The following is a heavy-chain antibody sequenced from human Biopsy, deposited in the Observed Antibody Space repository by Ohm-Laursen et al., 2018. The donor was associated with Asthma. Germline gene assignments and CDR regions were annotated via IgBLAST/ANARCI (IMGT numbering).Heavy chain of an antibody. Sequence: SLRLSCAASGFTFDDYGMSWVRQAPGKGLDWVSGINWNGGSTGYADSVKGRFTLSRDNAKNSLYLQMNSLRAEDTALYHCGRDMGGFGSGWFPVEFWGQGTLVTVSS. V-gene: IGHV3-20*01. CDR2: INWNGGST. CDR1: GFTFDDYG. J-gene: IGHJ4*02. CDR3: GRDMGGFGSGWFPVEF. D-gene: IGHD6-19*01.